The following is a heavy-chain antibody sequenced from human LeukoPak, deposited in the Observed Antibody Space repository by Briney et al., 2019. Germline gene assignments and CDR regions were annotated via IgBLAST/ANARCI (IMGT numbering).Heavy chain of an antibody. CDR3: ARQSYNPDAFDI. CDR2: IYYSGST. J-gene: IGHJ3*02. V-gene: IGHV4-39*01. D-gene: IGHD1-14*01. Sequence: SETLSLTCTVSGGSISSNNYYWGWIRRPPGKGLEWIGNIYYSGSTYYNPSLKSRVTISVDTSKNQFSLKLSSVTAADTAVYYCARQSYNPDAFDIWGQGTMVTVSS. CDR1: GGSISSNNYY.